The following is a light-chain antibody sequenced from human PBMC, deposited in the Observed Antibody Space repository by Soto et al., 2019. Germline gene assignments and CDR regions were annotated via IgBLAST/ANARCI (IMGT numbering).Light chain of an antibody. Sequence: QSVRTQPASVSGSPGQSITISCTGTSSDVGSYNLVSWYQQHPGKAPKLMIYEVSKRPSGVSNRFSGSKSGNTASLTISELQAEDEADYSCCSYAGSSTPYVFGTGTKVTVL. CDR3: CSYAGSSTPYV. J-gene: IGLJ1*01. CDR2: EVS. V-gene: IGLV2-23*02. CDR1: SSDVGSYNL.